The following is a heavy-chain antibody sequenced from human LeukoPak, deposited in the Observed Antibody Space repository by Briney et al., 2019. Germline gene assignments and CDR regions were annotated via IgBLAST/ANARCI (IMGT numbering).Heavy chain of an antibody. CDR2: VVASGGST. V-gene: IGHV3-23*01. CDR3: AKASSRGAAEPIDY. Sequence: GGSLRLSCAASRFAFSNYAMNWVRQAPGKGLEWVSTVVASGGSTYYADSVKGRFTISRDNSKNTLYLQMNGLSAEDTAVYYCAKASSRGAAEPIDYWGQGALVTVSS. J-gene: IGHJ4*02. D-gene: IGHD6-13*01. CDR1: RFAFSNYA.